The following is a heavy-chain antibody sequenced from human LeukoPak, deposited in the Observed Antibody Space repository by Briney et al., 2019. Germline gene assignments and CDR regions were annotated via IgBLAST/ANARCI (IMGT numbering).Heavy chain of an antibody. CDR2: IYSGGST. D-gene: IGHD3-9*01. Sequence: GGSLRLSCAASGFTFSSYSMNWVRQAPGKGLEWVSVIYSGGSTYYADSVKGRFTISRDNSKNTLYLQMNSLRAEDTAVYYCARYRLRYFDWLQGAFDIWGQGTMVTVSS. CDR1: GFTFSSYS. V-gene: IGHV3-53*01. J-gene: IGHJ3*02. CDR3: ARYRLRYFDWLQGAFDI.